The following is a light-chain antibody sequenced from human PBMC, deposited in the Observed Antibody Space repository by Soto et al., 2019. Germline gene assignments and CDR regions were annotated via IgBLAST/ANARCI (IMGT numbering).Light chain of an antibody. CDR1: QTVIRNY. V-gene: IGKV3-20*01. CDR3: QQYGSSPIT. Sequence: ECLSTQSPDTMSLSPGEGATLSFRASQTVIRNYLAWHQQKPGQTPRLLVYGASSRATGIPDRFGGSGSGTDFTLTISRLEPEDFAVYYCQQYGSSPITFGQGPRLEIK. J-gene: IGKJ5*01. CDR2: GAS.